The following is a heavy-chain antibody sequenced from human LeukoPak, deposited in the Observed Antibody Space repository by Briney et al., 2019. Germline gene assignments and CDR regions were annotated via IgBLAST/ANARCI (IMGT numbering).Heavy chain of an antibody. Sequence: GGFLRLSCAASGFTFDDYAMHWVRQTPGKGLEWVSSISWNSRTIGYAGSVKGRFTVSRDNAKRSLYLQMNSLRTEDTALYYCAKEAPGFDYWGLGTLVTVSS. CDR2: ISWNSRTI. V-gene: IGHV3-9*01. J-gene: IGHJ4*02. CDR1: GFTFDDYA. CDR3: AKEAPGFDY.